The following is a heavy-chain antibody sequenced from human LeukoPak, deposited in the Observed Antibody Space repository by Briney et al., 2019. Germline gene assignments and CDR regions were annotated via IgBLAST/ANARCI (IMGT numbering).Heavy chain of an antibody. J-gene: IGHJ5*02. Sequence: GASVKVSCKASGYTFTSYDINWVRQATGQGLEWMGWMNPNSGNTGYAQKFQGRVTMTRNTSISTAYMELSSLRSEDTAVYYCARGRSRSDVSEWLLTYNWFDPWGQGTLVTVSS. CDR3: ARGRSRSDVSEWLLTYNWFDP. CDR1: GYTFTSYD. V-gene: IGHV1-8*01. CDR2: MNPNSGNT. D-gene: IGHD3-3*01.